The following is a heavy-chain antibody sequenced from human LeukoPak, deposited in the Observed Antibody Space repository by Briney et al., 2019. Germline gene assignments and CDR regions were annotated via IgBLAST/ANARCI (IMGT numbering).Heavy chain of an antibody. CDR1: GYTFTGYY. D-gene: IGHD6-13*01. CDR2: INPNSGGT. V-gene: IGHV1-2*02. CDR3: ATGGITAAGDY. J-gene: IGHJ4*01. Sequence: GASVNVSCKASGYTFTGYYMHWVRQAPGQGLECMGWINPNSGGTNYAQKLEGRVTRTRDTSISTAYMELSMLRSDDTAVYYCATGGITAAGDYWGQGTLVTVSS.